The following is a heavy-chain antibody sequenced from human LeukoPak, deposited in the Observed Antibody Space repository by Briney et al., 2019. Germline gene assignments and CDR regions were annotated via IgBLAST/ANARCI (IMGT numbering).Heavy chain of an antibody. V-gene: IGHV4-59*01. CDR1: GGSISSYY. Sequence: PSETLSLTCTVSGGSISSYYWSWIRQPPGQGLEWFGYIYYSGSTNYNPSLKRRVTISVDTSKNQFSLQLSSVTAADTAVYYCARVSGWFGEFYYGMDVWGQGTTVTVSS. J-gene: IGHJ6*02. CDR3: ARVSGWFGEFYYGMDV. CDR2: IYYSGST. D-gene: IGHD3-10*01.